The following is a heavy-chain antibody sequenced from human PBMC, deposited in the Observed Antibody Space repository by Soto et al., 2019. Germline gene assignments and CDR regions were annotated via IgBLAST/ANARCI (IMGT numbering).Heavy chain of an antibody. Sequence: QVQLVESGGGVVQPGRSLRLSCAASGFTFSSYGMHWVRQAPGKGLEWVAVIWYDGSNKYYADSVKGRFTISRDNSKNTLYLQMNSLRAEDTAVYYCARAWGCGSYDYWGQGTLVTVSS. CDR3: ARAWGCGSYDY. D-gene: IGHD1-26*01. J-gene: IGHJ4*02. CDR1: GFTFSSYG. V-gene: IGHV3-33*01. CDR2: IWYDGSNK.